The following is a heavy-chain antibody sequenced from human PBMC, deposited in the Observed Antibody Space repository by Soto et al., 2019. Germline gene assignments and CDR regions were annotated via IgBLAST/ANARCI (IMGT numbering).Heavy chain of an antibody. J-gene: IGHJ4*02. CDR1: GFIVSTSY. V-gene: IGHV3-66*01. CDR2: IYNDGST. D-gene: IGHD4-4*01. Sequence: EVQLVESGGGLVQPGGSLRLSCAASGFIVSTSYMSWVRQAPGKGLEWVSIIYNDGSTHYADSVKGRFTISRDDSKNTIDLQIFTLRAEDTAVYYCARDSYTRYWGQGTLVTVSS. CDR3: ARDSYTRY.